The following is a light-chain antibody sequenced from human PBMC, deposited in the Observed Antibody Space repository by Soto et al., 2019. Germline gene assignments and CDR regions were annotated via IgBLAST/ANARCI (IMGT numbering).Light chain of an antibody. CDR1: QSISSY. Sequence: DIQMTQSPSSLSASVGDRVTITCRASQSISSYLNWYQQKPGKAPKLLIYAASSLQSGVPSRFTGSGSGTDFTLTIRSLQPEDFATYSCQQSYITPWTFGQGTKWIS. V-gene: IGKV1-39*01. J-gene: IGKJ1*01. CDR2: AAS. CDR3: QQSYITPWT.